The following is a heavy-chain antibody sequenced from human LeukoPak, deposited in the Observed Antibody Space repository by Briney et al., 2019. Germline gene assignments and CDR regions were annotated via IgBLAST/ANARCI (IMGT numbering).Heavy chain of an antibody. CDR2: INVDGSDS. D-gene: IGHD3-10*01. J-gene: IGHJ4*02. V-gene: IGHV3-74*01. Sequence: PGGSLRLSCTASGFTISAYWMHWVRQPPGKGLVWVSRINVDGSDSRYADSVKGRFTISRDNSKNTLYLQMNSLRAEDTAVYYCARLLWFGELLPNETDYWGQGTLVTVSS. CDR3: ARLLWFGELLPNETDY. CDR1: GFTISAYW.